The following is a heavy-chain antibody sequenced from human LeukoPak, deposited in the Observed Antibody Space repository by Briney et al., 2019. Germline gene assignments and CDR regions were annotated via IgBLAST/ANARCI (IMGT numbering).Heavy chain of an antibody. CDR2: ISGSGGST. CDR1: GFTFSSYA. V-gene: IGHV3-23*01. CDR3: AKGRQAEWYFDL. D-gene: IGHD6-6*01. Sequence: GGSLRLSCAASGFTFSSYAMSWVRQAPGKGLEWVSAISGSGGSTYYADSVKGRFTISRDNSKDTLYLQMNSLRAEDTAVYYCAKGRQAEWYFDLWGRGTLVTVSS. J-gene: IGHJ2*01.